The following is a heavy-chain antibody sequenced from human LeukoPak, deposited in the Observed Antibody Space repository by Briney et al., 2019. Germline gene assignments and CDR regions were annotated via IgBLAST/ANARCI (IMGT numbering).Heavy chain of an antibody. V-gene: IGHV1-18*01. D-gene: IGHD6-19*01. CDR1: GYTFTSYG. J-gene: IGHJ4*02. Sequence: ASVKVSCKASGYTFTSYGISWVRQAPGQGLEWMGWISAYNGNTNYAQKLQGRVTMTRDTSISTAYMELSRLRSDDTAVYYCARAIQQWPYYFDYWGQGTLVTVSS. CDR3: ARAIQQWPYYFDY. CDR2: ISAYNGNT.